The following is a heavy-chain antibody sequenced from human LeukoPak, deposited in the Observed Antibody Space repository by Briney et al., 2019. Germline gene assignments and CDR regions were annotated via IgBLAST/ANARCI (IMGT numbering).Heavy chain of an antibody. D-gene: IGHD3-3*01. Sequence: SQTLSLTCTVSGGSISSGTYYWSWIRQPAGKGLEWIGRIHISGSTNYNPSLKSRVTVSVDTSKNQFSLKLSSVTAADTAVYYCARDVLRFLEWPARRWFDPWGQGTLVTVSS. CDR1: GGSISSGTYY. CDR3: ARDVLRFLEWPARRWFDP. J-gene: IGHJ5*02. V-gene: IGHV4-61*02. CDR2: IHISGST.